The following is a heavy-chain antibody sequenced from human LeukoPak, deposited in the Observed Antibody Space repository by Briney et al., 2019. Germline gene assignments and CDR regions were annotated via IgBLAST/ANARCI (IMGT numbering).Heavy chain of an antibody. CDR3: AREAEGDYVMIFDY. CDR2: INPNSGGT. J-gene: IGHJ4*02. Sequence: ASVKVSCKASGYTFTGYYMHWVRQAPGQGLEWMGWINPNSGGTNYAQKFQGRVTMTRDTFISTAYMELSRLRSDDTAVYYCAREAEGDYVMIFDYWGQGTLVTVSS. CDR1: GYTFTGYY. D-gene: IGHD4-17*01. V-gene: IGHV1-2*02.